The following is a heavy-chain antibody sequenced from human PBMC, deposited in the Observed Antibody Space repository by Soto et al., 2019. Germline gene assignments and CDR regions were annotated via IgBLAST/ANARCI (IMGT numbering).Heavy chain of an antibody. D-gene: IGHD1-26*01. J-gene: IGHJ6*02. CDR2: INPSGGST. V-gene: IGHV1-46*01. Sequence: GASVKVSCKASGYTFTSYYMHWVRQAPGQGLEWMGIINPSGGSTSYAQKFQGRVTMTRDTSTSTVYMELSSLRSEDTAVYYCARTEMGATLHYYYYGMDVWGQGTTVTVSS. CDR1: GYTFTSYY. CDR3: ARTEMGATLHYYYYGMDV.